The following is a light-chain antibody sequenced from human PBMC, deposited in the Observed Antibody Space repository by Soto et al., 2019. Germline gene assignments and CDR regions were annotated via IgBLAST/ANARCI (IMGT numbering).Light chain of an antibody. J-gene: IGLJ1*01. CDR1: SSDVGAYDF. CDR2: EVS. V-gene: IGLV2-14*03. Sequence: QSALTQPASVSGSPGQSITISCTGTSSDVGAYDFVSWYQQHPDKAPKLMIYEVSNRPSGVSNRFSGSKSVNTATLTIFGLHAEDEADYYCSSYTSSSTRVFGTGTKVTVL. CDR3: SSYTSSSTRV.